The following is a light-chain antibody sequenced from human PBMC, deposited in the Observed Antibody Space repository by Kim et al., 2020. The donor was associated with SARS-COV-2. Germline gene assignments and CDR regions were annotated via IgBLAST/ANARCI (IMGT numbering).Light chain of an antibody. J-gene: IGKJ1*01. CDR1: QSVGSRS. CDR3: QQYAASPPP. Sequence: SPRERATLSCRAGQSVGSRSVAWYQQRPGQAPRILVYATSSRAAEIPDRFSGSGSGTDFTFTISRLEPEDIAVYYCQQYAASPPPFGRGTKVESK. V-gene: IGKV3-20*01. CDR2: ATS.